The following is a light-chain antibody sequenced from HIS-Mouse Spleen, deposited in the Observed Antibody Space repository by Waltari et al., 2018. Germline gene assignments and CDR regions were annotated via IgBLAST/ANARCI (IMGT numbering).Light chain of an antibody. Sequence: DIQMTQSPSSLSASVGDRVTITCQASHAISNYLDWYQQKPGKAPKLLIYAASNLETGVPSRFSGSGSGTDFTFTISSLQPEDIATYYCQQYDNHPRTFGQGTKVEIK. CDR2: AAS. J-gene: IGKJ1*01. CDR3: QQYDNHPRT. V-gene: IGKV1-33*01. CDR1: HAISNY.